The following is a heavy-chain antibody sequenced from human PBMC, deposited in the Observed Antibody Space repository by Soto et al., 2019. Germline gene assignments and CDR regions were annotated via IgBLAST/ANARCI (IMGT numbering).Heavy chain of an antibody. J-gene: IGHJ4*02. CDR1: GDNVSSNSAA. CDR3: ARGAVADYSRVFDS. V-gene: IGHV6-1*01. CDR2: TYYRSKWYK. Sequence: PSQTLSLTCAISGDNVSSNSAAWNWIRQSPSRGLEWLGRTYYRSKWYKDYDLSVKSRITINVDTSKNQISLQLNSVTPEDTAVYDCARGAVADYSRVFDSGGQGTLVTVSS. D-gene: IGHD6-19*01.